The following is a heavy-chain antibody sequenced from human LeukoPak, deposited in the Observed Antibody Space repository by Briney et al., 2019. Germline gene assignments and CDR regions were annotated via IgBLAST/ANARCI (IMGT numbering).Heavy chain of an antibody. CDR3: ARGHRYSYEMLDY. J-gene: IGHJ4*02. Sequence: PGGSLRLSCAASGFTVSSNYMSWVRQAPGKGLEWVSVIYSGGSTYYADSVKGRFTISRDNSKNTLYLQMNSLRAEDTAVYYCARGHRYSYEMLDYWGQGTLVTVSS. D-gene: IGHD5-18*01. V-gene: IGHV3-53*01. CDR2: IYSGGST. CDR1: GFTVSSNY.